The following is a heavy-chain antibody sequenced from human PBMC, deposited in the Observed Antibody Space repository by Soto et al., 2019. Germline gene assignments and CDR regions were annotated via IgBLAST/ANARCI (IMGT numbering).Heavy chain of an antibody. CDR1: GGSISSGDYY. J-gene: IGHJ5*02. Sequence: TLSLTCTVSGGSISSGDYYWSWIRQPPGKGLEWIGYIYYSGSTNYNPSLKSRVTISVDTSKNQFSLKLSSVTAADTAVYYCARNSCSSTSCYHEFDPWGQGTLVTVSS. CDR3: ARNSCSSTSCYHEFDP. D-gene: IGHD2-2*01. V-gene: IGHV4-30-4*01. CDR2: IYYSGST.